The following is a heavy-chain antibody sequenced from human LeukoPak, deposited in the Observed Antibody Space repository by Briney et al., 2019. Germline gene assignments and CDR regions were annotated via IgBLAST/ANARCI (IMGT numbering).Heavy chain of an antibody. CDR3: ARGLHTIVVVVAATLDY. Sequence: RPGGSLRLSCTASGFTFSSYSLNWVRQAPGKGLEWVSSVSTGSNYIYYADSVKGRFTISRDNDKNSLYLQMNSLRVEDTAVYYCARGLHTIVVVVAATLDYWGQGTLVTVSS. CDR2: VSTGSNYI. D-gene: IGHD2-15*01. J-gene: IGHJ4*02. CDR1: GFTFSSYS. V-gene: IGHV3-21*01.